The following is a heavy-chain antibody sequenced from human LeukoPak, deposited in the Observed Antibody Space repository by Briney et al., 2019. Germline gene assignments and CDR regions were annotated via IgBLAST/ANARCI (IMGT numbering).Heavy chain of an antibody. D-gene: IGHD3-22*01. Sequence: GGSLRLSCAASGFTFSSYWMHWVRQAPGKGLVWVSRINSDGSSTSYADSVKGRFTISRDNAKNSLYLQMNSLRAEDTAVYYCARTGYYYDSSGAPSDAFDIWGQGTMVTVSS. J-gene: IGHJ3*02. CDR2: INSDGSST. CDR3: ARTGYYYDSSGAPSDAFDI. CDR1: GFTFSSYW. V-gene: IGHV3-74*01.